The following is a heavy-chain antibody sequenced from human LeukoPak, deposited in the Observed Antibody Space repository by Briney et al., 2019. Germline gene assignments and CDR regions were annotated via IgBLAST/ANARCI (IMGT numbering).Heavy chain of an antibody. D-gene: IGHD1-14*01. Sequence: ASETLSLTCAVYGGSFSGYYWSWIRQPPGKGLEWIGEINHSGSTNYNPSLKSRVTISVDTSKNQFSLKLSSVTAADTAVYYCARRSRYKESDFDYWGQGTLVTVSS. CDR1: GGSFSGYY. V-gene: IGHV4-34*01. CDR3: ARRSRYKESDFDY. CDR2: INHSGST. J-gene: IGHJ4*02.